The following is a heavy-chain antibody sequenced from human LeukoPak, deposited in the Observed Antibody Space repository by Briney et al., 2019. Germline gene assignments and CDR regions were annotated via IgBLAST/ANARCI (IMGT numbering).Heavy chain of an antibody. J-gene: IGHJ4*02. V-gene: IGHV4-59*01. CDR3: AREVPPIDY. Sequence: SETLSLTCTVSGGSISSYYWSWIRQPPGKGLEWIGYIYYSGSTNYNPSLKSRVTISVDTSKNQFPLKLSSVTAADTAVYYCAREVPPIDYWGQGTLVTVSS. D-gene: IGHD3-10*01. CDR2: IYYSGST. CDR1: GGSISSYY.